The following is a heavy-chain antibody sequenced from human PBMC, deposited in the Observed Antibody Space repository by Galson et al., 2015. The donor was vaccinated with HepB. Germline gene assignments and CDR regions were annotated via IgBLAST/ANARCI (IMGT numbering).Heavy chain of an antibody. V-gene: IGHV3-7*01. CDR2: IKQDGSEK. J-gene: IGHJ4*02. D-gene: IGHD5-12*01. CDR1: GLSFSSYS. CDR3: ASISRATVGVYFFDY. Sequence: SLRLSCAASGLSFSSYSMSWVRQAPGRELEWVANIKQDGSEKNYVDSVKGRFTISRDNAKNSVSLQMNSLRVDDTAIYYCASISRATVGVYFFDYWGQGTLVTVSS.